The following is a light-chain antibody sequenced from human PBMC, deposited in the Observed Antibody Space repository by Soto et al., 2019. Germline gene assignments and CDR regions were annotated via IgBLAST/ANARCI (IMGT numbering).Light chain of an antibody. CDR3: QQRYNWPPLT. CDR2: AAS. CDR1: QSVGSN. V-gene: IGKV3-15*01. Sequence: EIVMTQSPATLSLSPGERATLSCRASQSVGSNLAWYQQKSGQAPRLLMYAASTRATGIPARFSGSGSGTEFTLTITSLQSEDFAVYYCQQRYNWPPLTFGGGTTVEIK. J-gene: IGKJ4*01.